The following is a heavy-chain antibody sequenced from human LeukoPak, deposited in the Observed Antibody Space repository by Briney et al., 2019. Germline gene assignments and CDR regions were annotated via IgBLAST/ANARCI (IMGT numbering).Heavy chain of an antibody. V-gene: IGHV3-30*02. J-gene: IGHJ6*03. CDR1: GFTFSSYG. CDR2: IRYDGSNK. CDR3: AGEGKISSGYRYYYYMDV. Sequence: PGGSLRLSCAASGFTFSSYGMHWVRQAPGKGLEWVAFIRYDGSNKYYADSVKGRFTISRDNSKNTLYLQMNSLRAEDTAVYYCAGEGKISSGYRYYYYMDVWGKGTTVTVSS. D-gene: IGHD6-19*01.